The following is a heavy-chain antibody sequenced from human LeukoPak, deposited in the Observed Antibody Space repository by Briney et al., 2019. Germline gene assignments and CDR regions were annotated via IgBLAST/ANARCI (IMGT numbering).Heavy chain of an antibody. CDR1: GNSISSGDNY. V-gene: IGHV4-61*08. Sequence: SETLSLTCTVSGNSISSGDNYWSWIRQPPGTGLEWLGYIYYSGSTNYNPPLKSRVTTSVDTSKNQFSLKLSSVTAADTAVYYCARSGPTYTMENTGENWSDYWGQGTLVTVSS. CDR3: ARSGPTYTMENTGENWSDY. J-gene: IGHJ4*02. D-gene: IGHD3-10*01. CDR2: IYYSGST.